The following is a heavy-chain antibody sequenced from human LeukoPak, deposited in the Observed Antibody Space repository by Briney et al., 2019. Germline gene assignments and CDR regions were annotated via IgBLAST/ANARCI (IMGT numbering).Heavy chain of an antibody. V-gene: IGHV4-34*01. CDR2: INHSGST. J-gene: IGHJ4*02. Sequence: PSETLSLTCAVYGGSFSGYYWSWIRQPPGKGLEWIGEINHSGSTNYNPSLKSRVTISVDTSKNQFSLKLSSVTAADTAVYYCARSRWLVGKYFDYWGQGTLVTVSS. D-gene: IGHD6-19*01. CDR3: ARSRWLVGKYFDY. CDR1: GGSFSGYY.